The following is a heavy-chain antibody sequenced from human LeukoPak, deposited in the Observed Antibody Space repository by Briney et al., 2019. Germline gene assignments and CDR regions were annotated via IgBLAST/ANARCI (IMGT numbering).Heavy chain of an antibody. Sequence: YYWSWIRQPAGKGLEWIGRIYTSGSTNYNPSLKSRVTMSVDTSKNQFSLKLSSVTAADTAVYYCARVPVVPAARGSYYYYYYMDAWGKGTTVTVSS. CDR1: YY. D-gene: IGHD2-2*01. J-gene: IGHJ6*03. V-gene: IGHV4-4*07. CDR2: IYTSGST. CDR3: ARVPVVPAARGSYYYYYYMDA.